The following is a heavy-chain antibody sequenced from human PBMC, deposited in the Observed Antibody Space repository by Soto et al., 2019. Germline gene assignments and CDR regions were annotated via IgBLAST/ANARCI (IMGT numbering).Heavy chain of an antibody. CDR3: AKDGEYSSVAADAFDI. Sequence: LRLSCAASGFTFSSYAMSWVRQAPGKGLEWVSAISGSGGSTYYADSVKGRFTISRDNSKNTLYLQMNSLRAEDTAVYYCAKDGEYSSVAADAFDIWGQGTMVTVSS. J-gene: IGHJ3*02. V-gene: IGHV3-23*01. D-gene: IGHD6-19*01. CDR2: ISGSGGST. CDR1: GFTFSSYA.